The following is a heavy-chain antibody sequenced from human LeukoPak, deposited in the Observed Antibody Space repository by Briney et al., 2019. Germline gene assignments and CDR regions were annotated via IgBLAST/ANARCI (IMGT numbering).Heavy chain of an antibody. CDR1: GFSFTNYW. Sequence: GESLKISCKASGFSFTNYWIGWVRQMPGKGLEWMGIIYPGDSDSRYSPSFQGQVTISADRSISTTYLQWSSLKASDTAMYYCASPHGSGSYYNPKLWGQGTLVTVSS. D-gene: IGHD3-10*01. J-gene: IGHJ4*02. CDR2: IYPGDSDS. V-gene: IGHV5-51*01. CDR3: ASPHGSGSYYNPKL.